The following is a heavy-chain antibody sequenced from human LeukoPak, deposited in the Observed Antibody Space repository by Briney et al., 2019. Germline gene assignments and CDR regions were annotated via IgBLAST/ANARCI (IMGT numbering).Heavy chain of an antibody. Sequence: PGGSLRLSCAASGILFSDTYLAWVRQAPGKGLEWVGRSSDKANGYTTKYAASVRDRFTISRDDSKNSLYLQMKSLKIEDTAVYYCARSGDSYGPNWFDPWGQGTLVTVSS. CDR1: GILFSDTY. CDR2: SSDKANGYTT. J-gene: IGHJ5*02. V-gene: IGHV3-72*01. D-gene: IGHD5-18*01. CDR3: ARSGDSYGPNWFDP.